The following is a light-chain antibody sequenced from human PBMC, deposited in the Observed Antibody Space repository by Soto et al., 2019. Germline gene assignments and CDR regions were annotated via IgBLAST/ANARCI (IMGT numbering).Light chain of an antibody. CDR3: QQYGSSPLT. V-gene: IGKV3-20*01. Sequence: ELVLTQSPATLSLSPGERATLSCRASQSVGNNYLAWYQQKPGQPPRFLMYDASTRATGIPDRFSGSGSGTDVTLTISRLEPEDFAVYYCQQYGSSPLTCGGGTKVEIK. J-gene: IGKJ4*01. CDR2: DAS. CDR1: QSVGNNY.